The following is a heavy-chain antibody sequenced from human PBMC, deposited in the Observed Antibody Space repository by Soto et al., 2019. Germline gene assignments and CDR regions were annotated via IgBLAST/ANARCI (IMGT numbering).Heavy chain of an antibody. CDR2: IDWDDDK. CDR3: ARTPTCNYWYFDL. D-gene: IGHD4-4*01. CDR1: GCSLSTSGMC. V-gene: IGHV2-70*01. Sequence: ESGLTRVSPTEAHTLSVTFAGCSLSTSGMCVSWIRQPPGKALEWLALIDWDDDKYYSTSLKTRLTISKDTSKNQVVLTMTNMDPVDTATYYCARTPTCNYWYFDLWGRGTLVTVSS. J-gene: IGHJ2*01.